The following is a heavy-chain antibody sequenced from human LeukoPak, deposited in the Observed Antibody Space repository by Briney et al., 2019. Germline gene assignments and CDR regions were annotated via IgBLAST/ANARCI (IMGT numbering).Heavy chain of an antibody. CDR2: ISWNSGSI. Sequence: GRSLRLSCAASGFTFDDYATHWVRQAPGKGLEWVSGISWNSGSIGYADSVKGRFTISRDNAKNSLYLQMNSLRVEDTALYYCARDWFHAIDYWGQGTLVTVSS. CDR3: ARDWFHAIDY. CDR1: GFTFDDYA. V-gene: IGHV3-9*01. D-gene: IGHD2/OR15-2a*01. J-gene: IGHJ4*02.